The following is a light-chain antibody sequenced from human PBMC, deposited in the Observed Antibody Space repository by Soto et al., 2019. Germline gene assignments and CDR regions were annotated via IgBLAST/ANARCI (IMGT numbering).Light chain of an antibody. J-gene: IGLJ3*02. CDR1: SGHSGYI. V-gene: IGLV4-60*02. Sequence: QLVLTQSSSASASLGSSVKLTCTLSSGHSGYIIAWHQQQPGKAPRYLMKLEGSGTYNKGSGVPDRFSGSSSGADRYLTISNLQFEDEADYYCETWDSKNRVIGGGTKLTVL. CDR3: ETWDSKNRV. CDR2: LEGSGTY.